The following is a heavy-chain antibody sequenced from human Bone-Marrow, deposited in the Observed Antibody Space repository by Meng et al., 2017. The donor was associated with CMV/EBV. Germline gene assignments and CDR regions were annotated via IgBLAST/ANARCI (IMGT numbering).Heavy chain of an antibody. Sequence: GGSLRLSCTASGFIFSSYNMNWVRQAPGKGLEWVSSISARSSYIYYADSVKGRVTISRDNPKDCLYLQMNSLRVEDTAIYYCARDIAYWGQGTLVTVSS. CDR3: ARDIAY. V-gene: IGHV3-21*04. CDR2: ISARSSYI. J-gene: IGHJ4*02. CDR1: GFIFSSYN. D-gene: IGHD2-21*01.